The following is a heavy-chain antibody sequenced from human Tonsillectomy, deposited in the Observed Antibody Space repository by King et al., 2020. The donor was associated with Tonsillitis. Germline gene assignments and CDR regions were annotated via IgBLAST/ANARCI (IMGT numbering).Heavy chain of an antibody. J-gene: IGHJ2*01. Sequence: VQLVESGGGVVQPGRSLRLSCAASGFTFSSYAMHWVRQAPGKGLEWVAVISYDGSNKYYADSVKGRFTISRDNSKNTLYLQMNSLRAEDTAVYSCAREHIDARAWYSELWGRGTLATASS. CDR1: GFTFSSYA. D-gene: IGHD2-21*01. CDR3: AREHIDARAWYSEL. CDR2: ISYDGSNK. V-gene: IGHV3-30*04.